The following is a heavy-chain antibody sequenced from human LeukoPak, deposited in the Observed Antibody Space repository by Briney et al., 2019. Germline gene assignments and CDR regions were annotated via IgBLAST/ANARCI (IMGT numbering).Heavy chain of an antibody. CDR2: INSDGSST. CDR3: ARAIGLDFDF. J-gene: IGHJ4*02. V-gene: IGHV3-74*01. D-gene: IGHD2/OR15-2a*01. Sequence: PGGSLRLSCAASGFTFSSYWMSWVRQAPGKGLVWVSRINSDGSSTTYADSVKGRFTISRDNAKNTLYLQMNSLRAEDTAMYYCARAIGLDFDFWGQGTLVTVSS. CDR1: GFTFSSYW.